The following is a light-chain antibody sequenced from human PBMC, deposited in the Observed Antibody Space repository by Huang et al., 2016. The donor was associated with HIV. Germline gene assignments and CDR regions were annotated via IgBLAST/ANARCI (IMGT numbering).Light chain of an antibody. J-gene: IGKJ5*01. CDR1: RSVGRN. Sequence: EIVLTQSPGTLSLSPGERATLSCRASRSVGRNVGWYQQKAGQTPRLVIYYASTRATGIPARFSGSGSGTDFTLTISSLEPEDVAVYYCQQRDSFGQGTRLDIK. CDR2: YAS. CDR3: QQRDS. V-gene: IGKV3-11*01.